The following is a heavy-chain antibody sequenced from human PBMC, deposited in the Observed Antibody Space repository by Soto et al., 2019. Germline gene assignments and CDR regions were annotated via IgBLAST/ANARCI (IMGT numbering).Heavy chain of an antibody. J-gene: IGHJ4*02. CDR3: ARSIAARRYYFDY. Sequence: SVKVSCKASGYTFTSYGISWVRQAPGQGLEWMGGIIPIFGTANYAQKFQGRVTITADESTSTAYMELSSLRSEDTAVYYCARSIAARRYYFDYWGQGTLVTVSS. CDR2: IIPIFGTA. D-gene: IGHD6-6*01. CDR1: GYTFTSYG. V-gene: IGHV1-69*13.